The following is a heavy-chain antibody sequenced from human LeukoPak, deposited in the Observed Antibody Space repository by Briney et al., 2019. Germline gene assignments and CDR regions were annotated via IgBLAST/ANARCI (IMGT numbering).Heavy chain of an antibody. V-gene: IGHV4-61*02. D-gene: IGHD2-21*01. J-gene: IGHJ3*02. Sequence: SQTLPLTCTVSGDSISSGSYLWSWIRQPAGKGLEWIGRTYIGGDTNYNPSLKSRVTISLDTSKNQISLRLSSVTAADTAVYYCARDPRGVKAILGAFDIWGQGTTVTVSS. CDR1: GDSISSGSYL. CDR2: TYIGGDT. CDR3: ARDPRGVKAILGAFDI.